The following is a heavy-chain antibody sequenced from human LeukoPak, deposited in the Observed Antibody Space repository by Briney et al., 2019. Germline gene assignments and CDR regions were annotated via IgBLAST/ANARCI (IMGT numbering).Heavy chain of an antibody. CDR2: IRYDGSNN. J-gene: IGHJ6*02. CDR1: GFTFTSYG. CDR3: AMDHCSSSSPYYYYWMDV. V-gene: IGHV3-30*02. D-gene: IGHD6-6*01. Sequence: PGGCLRLFCAASGFTFTSYGMHWVRQAPGKGLGWVTFIRYDGSNNYYADSVKGRFTISRDNSTNALYLQMNSPRAEDTAVEYCAMDHCSSSSPYYYYWMDVWGQGTPVTVSS.